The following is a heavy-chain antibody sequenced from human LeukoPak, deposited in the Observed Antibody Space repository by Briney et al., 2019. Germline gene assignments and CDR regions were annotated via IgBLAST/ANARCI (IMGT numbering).Heavy chain of an antibody. D-gene: IGHD2-21*02. Sequence: SETLSLTCTVSGGSISSGSYYWSWIRQPAGKGLEWIGRIYTSGSTNYNPSLKSRVTISVDTSKNQFSLKLSSVTAADTAVYYCAKDFAYCGGDCGSSQYFDYWGQGTLVTVSS. J-gene: IGHJ4*02. CDR3: AKDFAYCGGDCGSSQYFDY. CDR2: IYTSGST. CDR1: GGSISSGSYY. V-gene: IGHV4-61*02.